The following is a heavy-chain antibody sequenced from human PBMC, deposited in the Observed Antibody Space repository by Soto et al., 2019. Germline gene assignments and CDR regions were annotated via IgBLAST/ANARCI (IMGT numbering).Heavy chain of an antibody. D-gene: IGHD1-26*01. CDR1: GFTFSSYG. Sequence: QVQLVESGGGVVQPGRSLRLSCAASGFTFSSYGMHWVRQAPGKGLEWVAVISYDGSNKYYADSVKGRFTISRDNSKNTLYLQMNSLRAEDTAVYYCANTLSTTFDYWGQGTLVTVSS. CDR2: ISYDGSNK. J-gene: IGHJ4*02. CDR3: ANTLSTTFDY. V-gene: IGHV3-30*18.